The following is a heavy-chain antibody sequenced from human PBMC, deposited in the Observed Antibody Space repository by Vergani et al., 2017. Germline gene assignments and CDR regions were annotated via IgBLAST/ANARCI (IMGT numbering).Heavy chain of an antibody. J-gene: IGHJ4*02. CDR1: GFSFRSNG. D-gene: IGHD2-21*02. CDR2: IRYDGGKT. CDR3: AKMGSVVVTEVAYYFDY. V-gene: IGHV3-30*02. Sequence: QVQLVESGGGVVQPGGSLSLACAASGFSFRSNGMHWVRQAPGKGLEWVAFIRYDGGKTYYVDSVKGRFTISRDNSKNTVFLQMNRLRAEDTAVYYCAKMGSVVVTEVAYYFDYWGQGTLVTVSS.